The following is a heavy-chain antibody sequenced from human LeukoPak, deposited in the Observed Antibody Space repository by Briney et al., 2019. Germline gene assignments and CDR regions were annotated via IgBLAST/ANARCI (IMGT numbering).Heavy chain of an antibody. J-gene: IGHJ4*02. CDR2: IYTSGST. Sequence: SETLSLTCTVSGGSISSYYWSWIRQPAGKGLEWIGRIYTSGSTNYNPSLKSRVTMSVDTSKNQFSLKLSSVTAADTAVYYCAGEGGSAARPYGDYWGQGILVTVSS. V-gene: IGHV4-4*07. CDR3: AGEGGSAARPYGDY. CDR1: GGSISSYY. D-gene: IGHD6-6*01.